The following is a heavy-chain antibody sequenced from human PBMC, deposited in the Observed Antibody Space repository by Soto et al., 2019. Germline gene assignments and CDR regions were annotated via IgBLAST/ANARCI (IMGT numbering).Heavy chain of an antibody. V-gene: IGHV2-5*02. CDR2: IYWDGDK. D-gene: IGHD3-16*01. CDR1: GFSLNTTAVG. J-gene: IGHJ3*02. Sequence: QITLKESGPTLVKPTQTLTLTCTFSGFSLNTTAVGVGWIRQPPGKALEWLALIYWDGDKRYSPSLKSRLAITKDTSKNQVVLKMTNMDPVETATYYCAHREGDDYVWGSYKDAFDMWGRGTMVTVSS. CDR3: AHREGDDYVWGSYKDAFDM.